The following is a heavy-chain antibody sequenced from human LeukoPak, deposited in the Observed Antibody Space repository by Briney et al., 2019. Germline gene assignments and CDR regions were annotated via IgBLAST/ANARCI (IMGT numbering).Heavy chain of an antibody. J-gene: IGHJ4*02. CDR1: GYFLSSGSF. CDR2: FSHRGGS. CDR3: ARAQDFSDSSGPNYLDF. Sequence: SETLSLTCTVSGYFLSSGSFCDWIRQSPWKGLEWIGSFSHRGGSYHNPSLKSRVTISVDTSKNQFSLKLLSVTAADTAVYYCARAQDFSDSSGPNYLDFWGQGILVTVSS. D-gene: IGHD3-22*01. V-gene: IGHV4-38-2*02.